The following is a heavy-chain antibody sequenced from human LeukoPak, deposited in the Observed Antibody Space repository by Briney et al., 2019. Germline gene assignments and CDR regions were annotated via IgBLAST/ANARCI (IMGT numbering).Heavy chain of an antibody. V-gene: IGHV1-2*06. CDR2: INPNNGGT. D-gene: IGHD2-2*01. CDR3: ARHTSCYL. Sequence: ASVKVSCKASGYTFTGYYIHWVRQAPGQGLEWMGRINPNNGGTNYAQKFQGRVTMTRDTSISTAYMDLSALRSDDTAVYYCARHTSCYLWGHGTLVTVSS. J-gene: IGHJ4*01. CDR1: GYTFTGYY.